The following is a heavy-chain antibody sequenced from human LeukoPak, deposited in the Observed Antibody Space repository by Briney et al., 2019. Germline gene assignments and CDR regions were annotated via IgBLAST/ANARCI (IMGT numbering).Heavy chain of an antibody. CDR2: ISWNSGSI. V-gene: IGHV3-9*03. CDR1: GFTFDDYA. CDR3: ANEDY. J-gene: IGHJ4*02. Sequence: PGGSLRLSRAASGFTFDDYAMHWVRQAPGKGLEWVSGISWNSGSIGYADSVKGRFTISRDNAKNSLYLQMNSLRAEDMALYYCANEDYWGQGTLVTVSS.